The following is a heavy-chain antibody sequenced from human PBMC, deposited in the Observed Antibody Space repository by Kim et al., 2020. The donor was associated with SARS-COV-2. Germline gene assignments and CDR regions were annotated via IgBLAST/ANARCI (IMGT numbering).Heavy chain of an antibody. D-gene: IGHD1-20*01. V-gene: IGHV3-53*01. CDR3: AADLDPNNAQH. CDR2: IYIDGRT. CDR1: GLTVSNNY. J-gene: IGHJ4*02. Sequence: GGSLRLSCAPSGLTVSNNYMNWVRQAPGKGLEWFSIIYIDGRTFYADSVRGRFTISRDNFKNTVYLQMNSLTADDTAIYYCAADLDPNNAQHWGQGTLVTVSS.